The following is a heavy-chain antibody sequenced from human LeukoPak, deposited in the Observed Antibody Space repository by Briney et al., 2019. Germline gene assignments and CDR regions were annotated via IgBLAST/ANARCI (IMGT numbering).Heavy chain of an antibody. CDR2: FDPEDGET. CDR1: GYTLTELS. V-gene: IGHV1-24*01. Sequence: GASVKVSCKVSGYTLTELSMHWVRQAPGKGPEWMGGFDPEDGETIYAQKFQGRVTMTEDTSTDTAYMELSSLRSEDTAVYYCATGVLLWFGGTPGNDYWGQGTLVTVSS. D-gene: IGHD3-10*01. J-gene: IGHJ4*02. CDR3: ATGVLLWFGGTPGNDY.